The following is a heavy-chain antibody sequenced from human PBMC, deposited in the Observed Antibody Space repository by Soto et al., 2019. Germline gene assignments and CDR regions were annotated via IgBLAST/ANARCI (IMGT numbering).Heavy chain of an antibody. Sequence: SETLSLTCTVSGGSISSYYWSWIRQPPGKGLEWIGYIYYSGSTNYNPSLKSRVTISVDTSKNQFSLKLSSVTAADTAVYYCARHSEKGIYYYYYYMDVWGKGTTVTVS. J-gene: IGHJ6*03. D-gene: IGHD3-10*01. CDR3: ARHSEKGIYYYYYYMDV. CDR2: IYYSGST. V-gene: IGHV4-59*08. CDR1: GGSISSYY.